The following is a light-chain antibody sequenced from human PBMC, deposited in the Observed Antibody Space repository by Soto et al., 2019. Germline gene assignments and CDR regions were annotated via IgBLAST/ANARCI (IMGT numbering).Light chain of an antibody. Sequence: QSALTQPRSVSGSPGQSVTISCSGTSSDLGGYNYVSWYQHHPGKAPKLMIYDVTLRPSGVPDRFSGSKSGNTASLTISGLQAEDEADYYCSSYTTNKTLLFGGGTKLTVL. V-gene: IGLV2-11*01. CDR3: SSYTTNKTLL. CDR2: DVT. J-gene: IGLJ2*01. CDR1: SSDLGGYNY.